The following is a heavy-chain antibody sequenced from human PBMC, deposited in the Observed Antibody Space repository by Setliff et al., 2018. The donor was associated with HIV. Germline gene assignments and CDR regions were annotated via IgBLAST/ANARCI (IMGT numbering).Heavy chain of an antibody. V-gene: IGHV4-39*01. CDR3: ASRGPDSAWSFDK. Sequence: SETLSLTCSVSGDSISSGSYFWGWIRQTPGKGLEWIGNIYYTGFAYYNPSLKSRVTISLDTSKNHLFLHLKSVAAADTAVYYCASRGPDSAWSFDKWGPGILVTVTS. CDR2: IYYTGFA. J-gene: IGHJ4*02. CDR1: GDSISSGSYF. D-gene: IGHD6-19*01.